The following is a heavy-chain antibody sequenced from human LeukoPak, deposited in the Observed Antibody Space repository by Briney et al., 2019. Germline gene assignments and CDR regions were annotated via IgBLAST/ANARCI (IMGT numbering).Heavy chain of an antibody. Sequence: GGSLRLSCAASGFTFSSYEMNWVRQAPGKGLEWVSYISSSGSTIYYADSVKGRFTISRDNAKNSLYLQMNSLRAEDTAVYYCARAGYCSGGSRYHLFDYWGQGTLVTVSS. J-gene: IGHJ4*02. V-gene: IGHV3-48*03. CDR1: GFTFSSYE. D-gene: IGHD2-15*01. CDR2: ISSSGSTI. CDR3: ARAGYCSGGSRYHLFDY.